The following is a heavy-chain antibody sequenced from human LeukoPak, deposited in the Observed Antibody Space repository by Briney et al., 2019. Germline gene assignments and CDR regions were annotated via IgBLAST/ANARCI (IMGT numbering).Heavy chain of an antibody. CDR3: ARPLRYFDWLLYEDAFDI. CDR1: GFTFDDYA. J-gene: IGHJ3*02. Sequence: GRSLRLSCAASGFTFDDYAMHWVRHAPGKGLEWVSGISWNSGSIGYADSVKGRFTISRDNAKNSLYLQMNSLRAEDTALYYYARPLRYFDWLLYEDAFDIWGQGTMVTVSS. V-gene: IGHV3-9*01. D-gene: IGHD3-9*01. CDR2: ISWNSGSI.